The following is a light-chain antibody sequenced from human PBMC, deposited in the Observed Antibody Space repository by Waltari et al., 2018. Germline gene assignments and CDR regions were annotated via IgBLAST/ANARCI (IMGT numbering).Light chain of an antibody. J-gene: IGKJ1*01. Sequence: DIQMTQSPSSLSAYVGDRVTLTFRARQSIIHYVTWYQQKPRKAPKLLMCWASSLQSGVPSRFSGSGSGTEFTLTISNLQPDDFATYYCQQSYSSPWTFGQGTRVEIK. V-gene: IGKV1-39*01. CDR1: QSIIHY. CDR2: WAS. CDR3: QQSYSSPWT.